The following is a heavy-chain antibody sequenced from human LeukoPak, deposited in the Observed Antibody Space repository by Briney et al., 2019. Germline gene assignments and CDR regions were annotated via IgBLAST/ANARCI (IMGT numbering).Heavy chain of an antibody. CDR3: ARRRCSGGSCSPFDY. CDR1: GFPISSSYY. Sequence: SETLSLTCSVSGFPISSSYYWGWIRQSPGKGLEWIGSVYQSGTTHYNPSFQSRLTISVDTSKSQFSLKMSSVTAADTAIYYCARRRCSGGSCSPFDYWGQGSQVTVSS. CDR2: VYQSGTT. V-gene: IGHV4-38-2*01. J-gene: IGHJ4*02. D-gene: IGHD2-15*01.